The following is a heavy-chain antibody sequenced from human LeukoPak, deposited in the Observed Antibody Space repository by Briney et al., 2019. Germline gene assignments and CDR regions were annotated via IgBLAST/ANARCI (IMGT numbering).Heavy chain of an antibody. CDR3: AKDPERWLQLRLGFSD. D-gene: IGHD5-24*01. J-gene: IGHJ4*02. Sequence: GGSLRLSCAASEVSFSSYGMSWVRQAPGKGLEWVSGISGSGRNTYYADSVKGRFTISRDNSKNTLYLQMNGLRAEDTAVYYCAKDPERWLQLRLGFSDWGQGTLVTVSS. CDR1: EVSFSSYG. CDR2: ISGSGRNT. V-gene: IGHV3-23*01.